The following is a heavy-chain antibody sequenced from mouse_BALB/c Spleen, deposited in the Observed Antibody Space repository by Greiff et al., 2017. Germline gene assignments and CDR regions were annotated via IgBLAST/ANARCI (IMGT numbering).Heavy chain of an antibody. CDR2: INPNNGGT. CDR1: GYTFTDYN. Sequence: VHVKQSGPELVKPGASVKIPCKASGYTFTDYNMDWVKQSHGKSLEWIGDINPNNGGTIYNQKFKGKATLTVDKSSSTAYMELRSLTSEDTAVYYCARWSGTLYAMDYWGQGTSVTVSS. V-gene: IGHV1-18*01. J-gene: IGHJ4*01. D-gene: IGHD4-1*01. CDR3: ARWSGTLYAMDY.